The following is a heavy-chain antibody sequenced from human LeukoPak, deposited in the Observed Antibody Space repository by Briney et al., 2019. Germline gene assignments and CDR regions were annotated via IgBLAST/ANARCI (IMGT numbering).Heavy chain of an antibody. CDR1: GFTLSTYW. J-gene: IGHJ4*02. CDR3: AKSGSIYGSGSYYQHLDY. CDR2: ISGSGGST. D-gene: IGHD3-10*01. V-gene: IGHV3-23*01. Sequence: PGGSLRLSCAASGFTLSTYWMHWVRQAPGKGLEWVSAISGSGGSTYYADSVKGRFTISRDNSKNTLYLQMNSLRAEDTAVYYCAKSGSIYGSGSYYQHLDYWGQGTLVTVSS.